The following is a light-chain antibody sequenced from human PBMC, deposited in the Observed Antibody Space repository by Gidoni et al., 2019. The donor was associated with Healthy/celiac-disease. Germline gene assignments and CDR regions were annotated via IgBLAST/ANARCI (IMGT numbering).Light chain of an antibody. J-gene: IGKJ4*01. CDR2: WAS. V-gene: IGKV4-1*01. CDR1: RSVLYSSNNKNY. Sequence: DIVMTHSPDSLAVSLGERATINCKSSRSVLYSSNNKNYLAWYQQKPGQPPKLLIYWASTRESGVPDRFSGSGSGTDFTLTISSLQAEDVAVYYCQQYYSTPLTFGGGTKVEIK. CDR3: QQYYSTPLT.